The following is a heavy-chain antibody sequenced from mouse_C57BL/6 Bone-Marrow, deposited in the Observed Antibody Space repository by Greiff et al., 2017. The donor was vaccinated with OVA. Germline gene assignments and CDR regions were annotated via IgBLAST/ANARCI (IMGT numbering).Heavy chain of an antibody. V-gene: IGHV2-2*01. D-gene: IGHD4-1*01. CDR1: GFSLTSYG. CDR3: ARNRWDWFAD. CDR2: IWSGGST. J-gene: IGHJ3*01. Sequence: QVQLQQSGPGLVQPSQSLSITCTVSGFSLTSYGVHWVRQSPGKGLEWLGVIWSGGSTDYNAAFISRLSISKDNSKSQVFLKMNSLQADDTAIYYCARNRWDWFADWGQGTLVTVSA.